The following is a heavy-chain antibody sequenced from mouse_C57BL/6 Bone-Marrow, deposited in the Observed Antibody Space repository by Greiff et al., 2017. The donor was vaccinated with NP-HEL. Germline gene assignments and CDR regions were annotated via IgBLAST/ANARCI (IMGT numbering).Heavy chain of an antibody. CDR1: GYTFTSYW. Sequence: QVQLQQPGAELVKPGASVKMSCKASGYTFTSYWITWVKQRPGQGLEWIGDIYPGSGSTNYNEKFKSKATLTVDTSSSTAYMQLSSLTSEDSAVYYCASTYYYGSSWVAYWGQGTLVTVSA. CDR3: ASTYYYGSSWVAY. D-gene: IGHD1-1*01. J-gene: IGHJ3*01. V-gene: IGHV1-55*01. CDR2: IYPGSGST.